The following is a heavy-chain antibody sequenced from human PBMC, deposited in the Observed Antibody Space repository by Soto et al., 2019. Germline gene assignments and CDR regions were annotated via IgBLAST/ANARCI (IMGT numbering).Heavy chain of an antibody. V-gene: IGHV5-51*01. J-gene: IGHJ6*02. D-gene: IGHD3-10*01. CDR2: IYPGDSDT. Sequence: HGESLKISCKGSGYSFTSYWIGWVRQMPGKGLEWMGIIYPGDSDTRYSPSFQGQVTISADKSISTAYLQWSSLKASDTAMYYCASHDGSGSDYYYYGIDGWAQGTTVTVSS. CDR1: GYSFTSYW. CDR3: ASHDGSGSDYYYYGIDG.